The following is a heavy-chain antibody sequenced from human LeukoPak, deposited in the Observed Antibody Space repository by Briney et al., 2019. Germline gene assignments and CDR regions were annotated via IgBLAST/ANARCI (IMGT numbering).Heavy chain of an antibody. D-gene: IGHD6-19*01. CDR3: AKDSSGWSKDY. CDR1: GFTFSSYA. CDR2: ISGSGGST. V-gene: IGHV3-23*01. J-gene: IGHJ4*02. Sequence: GGSLRLSCAASGFTFSSYAMTWVRQAPGKGLEWVSAISGSGGSTYHADSVKGRFAISRDNSKNTLYLQMNTLRVEDTAVYYCAKDSSGWSKDYWGQGTLVAVSS.